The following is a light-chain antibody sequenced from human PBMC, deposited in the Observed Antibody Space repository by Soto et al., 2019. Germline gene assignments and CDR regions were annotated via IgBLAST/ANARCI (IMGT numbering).Light chain of an antibody. CDR1: QSISSY. Sequence: DIQMTQSPSSLSASVGDRVTITCRASQSISSYLNCYQQKPGKAPKLLMYAASSLQSGVPSRFSGSGSGTDFTLTISSLQPEDFATYYCQQSYSTSWTFGQGTKVDIK. V-gene: IGKV1-39*01. J-gene: IGKJ1*01. CDR3: QQSYSTSWT. CDR2: AAS.